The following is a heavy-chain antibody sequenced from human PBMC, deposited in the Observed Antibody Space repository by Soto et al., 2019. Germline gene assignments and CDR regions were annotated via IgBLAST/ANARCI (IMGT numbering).Heavy chain of an antibody. D-gene: IGHD2-2*01. J-gene: IGHJ6*02. CDR3: ASPNTEAAMYNYYYYGMDV. Sequence: GGSLRLSCAASGVTFSSYGMHWVRQAPGKGLEWVAVIWYDGSNKYYADSVKGRFTISRDNSKNTLYLQMNSLRAEDTAVYYCASPNTEAAMYNYYYYGMDVWGQGTTVTVSS. V-gene: IGHV3-33*01. CDR2: IWYDGSNK. CDR1: GVTFSSYG.